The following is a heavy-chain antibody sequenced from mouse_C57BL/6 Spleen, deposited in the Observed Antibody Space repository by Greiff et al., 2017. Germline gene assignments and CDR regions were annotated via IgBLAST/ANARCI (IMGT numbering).Heavy chain of an antibody. D-gene: IGHD1-1*01. V-gene: IGHV1-54*01. CDR1: GYAFTNYL. J-gene: IGHJ4*01. CDR3: ARSVILRYSGAMDY. CDR2: INPGSGGT. Sequence: VQLQQSGAELVRPGTSVKVSCKASGYAFTNYLIEWVKQRPGQGLEWIGVINPGSGGTNYNEKFKGKATLTADKSSSTAYMQLSSLTSEDSAVYFGARSVILRYSGAMDYWGQGTSVTVSS.